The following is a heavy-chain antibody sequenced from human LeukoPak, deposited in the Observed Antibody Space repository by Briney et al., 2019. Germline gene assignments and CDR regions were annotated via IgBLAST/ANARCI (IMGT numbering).Heavy chain of an antibody. CDR1: GGSISGYY. V-gene: IGHV4-59*01. Sequence: SETLSLTCTVSGGSISGYYWSWIRQPPGKGLEWIGYIYCSGSTNYNPSLKSRVTISVDTSKNQFSLKLSSVTAADTAVYYCARTHLEGFIFDYWGQGTLVTVSS. CDR3: ARTHLEGFIFDY. J-gene: IGHJ4*02. CDR2: IYCSGST.